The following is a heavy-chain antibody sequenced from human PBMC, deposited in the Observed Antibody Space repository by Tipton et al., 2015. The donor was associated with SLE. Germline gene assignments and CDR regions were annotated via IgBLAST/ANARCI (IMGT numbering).Heavy chain of an antibody. J-gene: IGHJ4*02. D-gene: IGHD3-16*02. CDR2: IWYDGSNK. CDR3: AKGGVSYYLDY. V-gene: IGHV3-33*06. CDR1: GFTFSNYG. Sequence: LSCAASGFTFSNYGMHWVRQAPGKGLEWVAVIWYDGSNKYYADSVKGRFTISRDNSKNTLYLQINSLKAEDTAVYYCAKGGVSYYLDYWGQGTLVTVSS.